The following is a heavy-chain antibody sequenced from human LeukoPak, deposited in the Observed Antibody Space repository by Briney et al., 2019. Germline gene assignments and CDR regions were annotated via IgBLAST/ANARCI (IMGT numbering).Heavy chain of an antibody. J-gene: IGHJ4*02. D-gene: IGHD3-16*01. V-gene: IGHV3-23*01. CDR2: ISGSGLST. Sequence: GGSLRLSCAASGFTFYDYGMTWVRQAPGKGLEWVSTISGSGLSTYYADSVKGRFIISRDNSKNTLYLQMNSLRAEDTAVYYCAQDGASIRFDNWGQGTLVTVSS. CDR3: AQDGASIRFDN. CDR1: GFTFYDYG.